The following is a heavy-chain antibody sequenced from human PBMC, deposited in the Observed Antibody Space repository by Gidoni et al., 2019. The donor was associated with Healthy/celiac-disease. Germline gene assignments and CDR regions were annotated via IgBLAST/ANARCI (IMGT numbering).Heavy chain of an antibody. J-gene: IGHJ4*02. V-gene: IGHV4-39*01. CDR2: IYYSGST. CDR3: ARVSSVVVPAAIYIDY. D-gene: IGHD2-2*01. Sequence: QLQLQESGPGLVKPSETLSLTCTVSGGSISSSSYDWGWIRQPPGKGLEWIGSIYYSGSTYYNPSLKSRVTISVDTSKNQFSLKLSSVTAADTAVYYCARVSSVVVPAAIYIDYWGQGTLVTVSS. CDR1: GGSISSSSYD.